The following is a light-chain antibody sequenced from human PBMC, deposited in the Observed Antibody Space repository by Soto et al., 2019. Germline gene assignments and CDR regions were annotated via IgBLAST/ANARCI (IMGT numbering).Light chain of an antibody. CDR1: QSVSNF. CDR3: QQYNNWPRT. J-gene: IGKJ1*01. V-gene: IGKV3-15*01. Sequence: DIVLTQSPATLSLSPGERATLYFRASQSVSNFLAWYQQKPGQAPRLLIHGATTRATGIPARFSGSGSGTEFTLTISSLQSEDFAVYYCQQYNNWPRTCGQGTKGDIK. CDR2: GAT.